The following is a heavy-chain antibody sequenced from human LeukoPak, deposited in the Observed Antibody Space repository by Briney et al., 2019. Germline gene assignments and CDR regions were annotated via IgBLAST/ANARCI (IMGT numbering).Heavy chain of an antibody. D-gene: IGHD4-17*01. CDR1: GYTLTELS. J-gene: IGHJ6*03. CDR2: FDPEDGET. Sequence: GASVKVSCKVSGYTLTELSMHWVRQAPGKGLEWMGGFDPEDGETIYAQKFQGRVTMTEDTSTDTAYMELSSLRSEDTAVYYCATYLPKQLDGDYVHYYYYYMDVWGKGTTVTISS. V-gene: IGHV1-24*01. CDR3: ATYLPKQLDGDYVHYYYYYMDV.